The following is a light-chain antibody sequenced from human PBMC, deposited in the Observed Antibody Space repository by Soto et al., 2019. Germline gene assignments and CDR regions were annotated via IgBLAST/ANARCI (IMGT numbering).Light chain of an antibody. V-gene: IGLV2-14*01. CDR1: SRDVGSYNY. J-gene: IGLJ1*01. CDR2: EVS. CDR3: SSHTSSSTLG. Sequence: QSALTQPASVSGSPGQSITISCTGTSRDVGSYNYVSWYQQHPDKAPKLMIYEVSNRPSGISNCFSGSKSGNTDSLTISGLQAEDEADYHCSSHTSSSTLGFGTGTKVTAL.